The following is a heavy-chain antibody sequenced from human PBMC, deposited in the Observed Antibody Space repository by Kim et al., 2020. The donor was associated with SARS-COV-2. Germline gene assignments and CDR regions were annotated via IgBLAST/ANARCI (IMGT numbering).Heavy chain of an antibody. J-gene: IGHJ4*02. CDR1: GFTFSSYA. CDR3: VSQITRGPLMITFGGPNDPTCAPDY. V-gene: IGHV3-23*01. D-gene: IGHD3-16*01. Sequence: GGSLRLSCAASGFTFSSYAMSWVRQAPGKGLEWVSAISGSGGSTYYADSVKGRFTISRDNSKNTLYLQMNSLRAEDTAVYYCVSQITRGPLMITFGGPNDPTCAPDYGGQGTLITVSS. CDR2: ISGSGGST.